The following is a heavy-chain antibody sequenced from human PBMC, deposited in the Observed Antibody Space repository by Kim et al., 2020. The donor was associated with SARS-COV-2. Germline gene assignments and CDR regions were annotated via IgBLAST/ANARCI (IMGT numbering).Heavy chain of an antibody. Sequence: SETLSLTCTVSGDSISDNSYYWGWIRQPPGKGPEWIGHIHSTRSAYYNPFLKSRVAISVDTSKTQFSLNLRSVTAADTAVYYCVRYMSASASHKFDPWGQGTQVTVSS. CDR2: IHSTRSA. D-gene: IGHD6-6*01. CDR1: GDSISDNSYY. CDR3: VRYMSASASHKFDP. J-gene: IGHJ5*02. V-gene: IGHV4-39*01.